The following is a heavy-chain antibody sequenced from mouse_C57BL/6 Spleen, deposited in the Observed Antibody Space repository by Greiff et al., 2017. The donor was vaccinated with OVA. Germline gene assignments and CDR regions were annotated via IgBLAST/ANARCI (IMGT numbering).Heavy chain of an antibody. D-gene: IGHD1-1*01. Sequence: EVQRVESGGGLVKPGGSLKLSCAASGFTFSSYAMSWVRQTPEKRLAWVATISDGGSYTYYPDNVKGRFTISRDNAKNNLYLQMSHLKSEDTAMYYCARDRDYYGSSYFDYWGQGTTLTVSS. V-gene: IGHV5-4*01. J-gene: IGHJ2*01. CDR3: ARDRDYYGSSYFDY. CDR2: ISDGGSYT. CDR1: GFTFSSYA.